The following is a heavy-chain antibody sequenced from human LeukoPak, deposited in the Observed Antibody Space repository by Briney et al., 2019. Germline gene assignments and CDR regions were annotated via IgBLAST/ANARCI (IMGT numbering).Heavy chain of an antibody. CDR1: GGSISSYY. CDR3: ARVSGVYYYNYGMDV. Sequence: SETLSLTCTVSGGSISSYYWSWIRQVPGKGLEWIAYIYYIGSTDYNPSLKSRVTISVDTSKNQFSLNVSSVTAADTAVYYCARVSGVYYYNYGMDVWGQGTTVTVSS. V-gene: IGHV4-59*08. J-gene: IGHJ6*02. CDR2: IYYIGST. D-gene: IGHD6-25*01.